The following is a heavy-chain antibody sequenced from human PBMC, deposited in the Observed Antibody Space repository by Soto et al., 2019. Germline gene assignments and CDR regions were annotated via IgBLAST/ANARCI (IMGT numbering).Heavy chain of an antibody. CDR3: AREVQMSTTHFDY. J-gene: IGHJ4*02. CDR1: GYTSTSYY. Sequence: ASVKVSCKASGYTSTSYYMHWGRQAPGQGVEWMGIINPSGGSTSYAQKFQGRVTMTRDTSTSTVYMELSSLRSEDTAVYYCAREVQMSTTHFDYLRQVTLATVSS. CDR2: INPSGGST. V-gene: IGHV1-46*01. D-gene: IGHD1-1*01.